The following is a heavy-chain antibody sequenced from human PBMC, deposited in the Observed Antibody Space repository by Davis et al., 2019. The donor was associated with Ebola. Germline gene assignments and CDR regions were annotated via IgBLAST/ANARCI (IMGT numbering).Heavy chain of an antibody. V-gene: IGHV4-34*01. J-gene: IGHJ5*02. CDR2: INHSGST. Sequence: MPSETLSLTCAVYGGSFSGYYWSWIRQPPGKGLEWIGEINHSGSTNYSPSFGGRVTISVDSSKNQFSLKIHSVTAADTAVYYCARTTKTNVEDSGLGYNFFDPWGQGTLVTVSS. D-gene: IGHD5-18*01. CDR3: ARTTKTNVEDSGLGYNFFDP. CDR1: GGSFSGYY.